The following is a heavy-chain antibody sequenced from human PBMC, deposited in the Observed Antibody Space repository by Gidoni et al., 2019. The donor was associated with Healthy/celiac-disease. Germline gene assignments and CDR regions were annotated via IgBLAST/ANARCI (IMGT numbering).Heavy chain of an antibody. CDR2: IYYSGGT. J-gene: IGHJ4*02. Sequence: QVQLQESGPGLVKPSETLSLTCTVSGGSISSYYWSWIRQPPGKGLEWIGYIYYSGGTNYNPSLKSRVTISVDTSKNQFSLKLSSVTAADTAVYYCASSLSGRAMVKLGNFDYWGQGTLVTVSS. CDR3: ASSLSGRAMVKLGNFDY. V-gene: IGHV4-59*01. CDR1: GGSISSYY. D-gene: IGHD5-18*01.